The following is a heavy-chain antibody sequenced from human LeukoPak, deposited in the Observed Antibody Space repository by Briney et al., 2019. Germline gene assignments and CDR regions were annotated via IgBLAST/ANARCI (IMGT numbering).Heavy chain of an antibody. J-gene: IGHJ4*01. D-gene: IGHD4-23*01. V-gene: IGHV4-30-4*08. Sequence: PSETLSLTCTVSGGSISSGDCNWSWIRQPPGKGLEWIGYIYYSGSTYYNPSLKSRVTISVDTSKNQFSLKLSSVTAADTAVYYCARHVTTTVVTPGLPSYYFDYWGHGTLVTVSS. CDR3: ARHVTTTVVTPGLPSYYFDY. CDR2: IYYSGST. CDR1: GGSISSGDCN.